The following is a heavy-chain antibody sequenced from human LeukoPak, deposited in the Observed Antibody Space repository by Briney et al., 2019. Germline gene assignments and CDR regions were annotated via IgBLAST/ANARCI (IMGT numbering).Heavy chain of an antibody. CDR3: ARQEGSLDYGEGTFDY. J-gene: IGHJ4*02. CDR1: GGSVSSSIYY. D-gene: IGHD4-17*01. CDR2: IYYSGST. V-gene: IGHV4-39*01. Sequence: TTSETLSLTSTVSGGSVSSSIYYWGWIRQPPGKGLEWIGSIYYSGSTYYNPSLKSRVTISVDTSKNQFSLKLSSVTAADTAVYYCARQEGSLDYGEGTFDYWGQGTLVTVSS.